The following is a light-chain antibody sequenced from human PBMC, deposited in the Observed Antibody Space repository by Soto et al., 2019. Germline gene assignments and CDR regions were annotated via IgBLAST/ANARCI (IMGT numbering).Light chain of an antibody. CDR2: GAS. CDR3: QQYGTSPTT. Sequence: EIVLTQSPGTLSLSPGERATLSCRASQSVASDCLAWYQQRPGQAPRLVIYGASRRATGIPVRFSGSGSGTDFTLSISRLEPEDFAVYYCQQYGTSPTTFGPGTKVDIQ. J-gene: IGKJ3*01. CDR1: QSVASDC. V-gene: IGKV3-20*01.